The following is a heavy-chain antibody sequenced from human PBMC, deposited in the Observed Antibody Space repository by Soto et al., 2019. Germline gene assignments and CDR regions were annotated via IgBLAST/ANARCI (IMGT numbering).Heavy chain of an antibody. CDR1: GYRFTNYW. D-gene: IGHD2-2*01. Sequence: GESLKISCKGSGYRFTNYWIGWVRQMPGKGLEWMGIIYPGDSDTRYSPSFQGQVTISADKSINTAYLQWSSLKASDTAMYYCARDYCSGTTCYECEYWGQGTQVTVS. J-gene: IGHJ4*02. CDR2: IYPGDSDT. V-gene: IGHV5-51*01. CDR3: ARDYCSGTTCYECEY.